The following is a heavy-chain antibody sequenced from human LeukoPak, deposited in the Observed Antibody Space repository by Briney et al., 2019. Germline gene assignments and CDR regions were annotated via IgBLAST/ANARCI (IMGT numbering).Heavy chain of an antibody. CDR3: ATVKYYYDSSGYYFSAFDI. CDR2: INHSGST. Sequence: PSETLSLTCAVYGGSFSGYYWSWIRQPPGKGLEWIGEINHSGSTNYNPSLKSRVTISVDTSKNQFSLKLSSVTAADTAVYYCATVKYYYDSSGYYFSAFDIWGQGTMVTVSS. CDR1: GGSFSGYY. V-gene: IGHV4-34*01. J-gene: IGHJ3*02. D-gene: IGHD3-22*01.